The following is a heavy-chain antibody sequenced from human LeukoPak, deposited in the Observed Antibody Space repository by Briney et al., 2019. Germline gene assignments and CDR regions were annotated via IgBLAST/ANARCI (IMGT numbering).Heavy chain of an antibody. Sequence: PSETLSLTCTVSGGSISSSTDYWGWIRQPPGKGLEWIGTIYYRGSTFYKPSLKSRATILVDTSKNQFSLKLSSVTAADTAVYYCARVDTAMVSEVDYRGQGTLVTVSS. J-gene: IGHJ4*02. CDR3: ARVDTAMVSEVDY. D-gene: IGHD5-18*01. CDR2: IYYRGST. CDR1: GGSISSSTDY. V-gene: IGHV4-39*07.